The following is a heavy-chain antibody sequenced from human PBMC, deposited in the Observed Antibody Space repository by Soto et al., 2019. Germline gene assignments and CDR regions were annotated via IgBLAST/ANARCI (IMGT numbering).Heavy chain of an antibody. V-gene: IGHV1-69*06. J-gene: IGHJ4*02. CDR1: GGTFSSYP. Sequence: QVQLVQSGAEVKRPGSSVKVACKASGGTFSSYPISWVRQAPRQGREWMGGTNGNLVTGKYARKFRGRPTITTDMYTTTAYMELSSPTSADTAVYYCASRDGNGYFRYFDNWGQGTLVTVSS. CDR3: ASRDGNGYFRYFDN. CDR2: TNGNLVTG. D-gene: IGHD4-17*01.